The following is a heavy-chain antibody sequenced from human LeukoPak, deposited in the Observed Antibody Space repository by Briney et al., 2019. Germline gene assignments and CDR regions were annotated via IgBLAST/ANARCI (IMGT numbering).Heavy chain of an antibody. CDR2: MFHSGST. CDR1: GYSISSGYY. Sequence: PSETLSLTCTVSGYSISSGYYWGWIRQPPGKGLEWIGSMFHSGSTYYNPSLKSRVTMSVDTSKNQFSLKLSSVTAADTAVYYCARSPGYFQYYMDVWGKGTTVTISS. D-gene: IGHD3-9*01. J-gene: IGHJ6*03. V-gene: IGHV4-38-2*02. CDR3: ARSPGYFQYYMDV.